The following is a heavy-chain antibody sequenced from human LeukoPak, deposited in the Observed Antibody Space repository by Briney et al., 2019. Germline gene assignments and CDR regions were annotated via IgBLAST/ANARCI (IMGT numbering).Heavy chain of an antibody. CDR2: ISAYNGNT. V-gene: IGHV1-18*01. D-gene: IGHD3-22*01. Sequence: ASVKVSCKASGYTFTSYAMHWVRQAPGQGLEWMGWISAYNGNTNYAQKLQGRVTMTTDTSTSTAYMELRSLRSDDTAVYYCARVIIRYYYDLDYWGQGTLVTVSS. J-gene: IGHJ4*02. CDR1: GYTFTSYA. CDR3: ARVIIRYYYDLDY.